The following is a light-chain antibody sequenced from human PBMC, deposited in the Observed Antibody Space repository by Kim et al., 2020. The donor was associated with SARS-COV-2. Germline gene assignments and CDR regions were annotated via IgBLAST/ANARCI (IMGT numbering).Light chain of an antibody. Sequence: GQSITISCTGTSSDVGGHNTVSWYQQHPGKVPKVIIYNVNKRPSGVSNRISGSKSGNTASLTISGLQAEDEADYYCSSYTLSQTYVFGTGTKVTVL. J-gene: IGLJ1*01. CDR2: NVN. V-gene: IGLV2-14*04. CDR1: SSDVGGHNT. CDR3: SSYTLSQTYV.